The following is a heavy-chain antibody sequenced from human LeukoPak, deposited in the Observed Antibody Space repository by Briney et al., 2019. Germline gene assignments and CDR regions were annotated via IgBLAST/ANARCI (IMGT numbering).Heavy chain of an antibody. CDR1: GYTFTSYG. CDR3: ASARLRATGPSEFDY. CDR2: INPNSGGT. J-gene: IGHJ4*02. D-gene: IGHD1-26*01. V-gene: IGHV1-2*02. Sequence: ASVKVSCKASGYTFTSYGISWVRQAPGQGLEWVGWINPNSGGTYYTQNFQGRVTMTRDTSISTVYMGLSSLRSDDTAVYYCASARLRATGPSEFDYWGQGTLVTVSS.